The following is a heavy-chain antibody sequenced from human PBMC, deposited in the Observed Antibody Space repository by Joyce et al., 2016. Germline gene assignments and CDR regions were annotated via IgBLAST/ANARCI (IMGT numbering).Heavy chain of an antibody. CDR3: ARSTPPYDY. V-gene: IGHV1-18*04. Sequence: QVHLVQSGSEVKEPGASIKVSCKASGYTFSSYGISWVRQAPGQGLEWMGWISGYDGKTKSAEKFQGRVTVTTDTSTNTVDMELRSLRADDTAIYYCARSTPPYDYWGQGTLITASS. J-gene: IGHJ4*02. CDR2: ISGYDGKT. CDR1: GYTFSSYG.